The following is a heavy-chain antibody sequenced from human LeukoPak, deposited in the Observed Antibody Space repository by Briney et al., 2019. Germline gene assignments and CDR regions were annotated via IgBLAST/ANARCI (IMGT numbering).Heavy chain of an antibody. CDR2: IRSKRYGGTT. D-gene: IGHD3-9*01. CDR3: ARSYDVLAAYFPPDY. Sequence: AGGSLRLSCTTSGFTFGESVMSWFRQAPGKGLGWVGFIRSKRYGGTTQYAASVKGRFTISRDDSKSIAYLQMNSLKTEDTAVYFCARSYDVLAAYFPPDYWGQGTLVTVSS. CDR1: GFTFGESV. V-gene: IGHV3-49*03. J-gene: IGHJ4*02.